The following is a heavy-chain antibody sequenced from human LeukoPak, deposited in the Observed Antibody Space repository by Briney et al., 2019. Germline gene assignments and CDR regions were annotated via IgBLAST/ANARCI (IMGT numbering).Heavy chain of an antibody. J-gene: IGHJ4*02. CDR1: GGSISSYY. CDR2: IYYSGST. V-gene: IGHV4-59*08. Sequence: SETLSLTCTVSGGSISSYYWSWIRQPPGKGLEWIGYIYYSGSTNYSPSLKSRVTISVDTSKNQFSLKLSSVTAADTAVYYCARHPGATANYYFDYWGQGTLVTVSS. CDR3: ARHPGATANYYFDY. D-gene: IGHD6-25*01.